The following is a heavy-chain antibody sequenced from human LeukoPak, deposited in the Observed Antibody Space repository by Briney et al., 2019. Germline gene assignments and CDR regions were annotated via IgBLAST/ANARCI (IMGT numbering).Heavy chain of an antibody. CDR3: AKAYDFWSGRNLDY. CDR1: GFTFSSYA. CDR2: ISGSGGST. D-gene: IGHD3-3*01. V-gene: IGHV3-23*01. J-gene: IGHJ4*02. Sequence: PGGSLRLSCAASGFTFSSYAMSWVRQAPGKGLEWVSAISGSGGSTYYADSVKGRFTISRDNSKNTLYLQMNSLRAEDTAVYYCAKAYDFWSGRNLDYWGQGTLVTVSS.